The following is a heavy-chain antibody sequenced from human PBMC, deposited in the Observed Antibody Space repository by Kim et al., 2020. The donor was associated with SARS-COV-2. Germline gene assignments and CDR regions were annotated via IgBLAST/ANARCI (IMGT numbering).Heavy chain of an antibody. J-gene: IGHJ4*02. CDR3: ARGMVGGGTFDY. D-gene: IGHD3-10*02. Sequence: ASVKVSCKASGYTFTDSGINWVRQAPGQGLEWVGWINPKTGHPTYGQDFTGRFVFSVDTSVSTTYLQINGLKPEDTAIYYCARGMVGGGTFDYWGQGTLV. CDR2: INPKTGHP. V-gene: IGHV7-4-1*02. CDR1: GYTFTDSG.